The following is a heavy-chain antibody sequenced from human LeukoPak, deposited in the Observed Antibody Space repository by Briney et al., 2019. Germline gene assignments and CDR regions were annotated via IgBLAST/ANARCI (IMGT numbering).Heavy chain of an antibody. CDR1: GFTFSNYA. CDR2: ISYDGSNK. J-gene: IGHJ6*04. D-gene: IGHD2-8*01. Sequence: PGGSLRLSCAASGFTFSNYAMHWVRQAPGKGLEWVALISYDGSNKYYADSVKGRFTISRDNSKNTLYLQMNSLRAEDTAVYYCARDIVLMVYASPGDVWGKGTTITVSS. CDR3: ARDIVLMVYASPGDV. V-gene: IGHV3-30-3*01.